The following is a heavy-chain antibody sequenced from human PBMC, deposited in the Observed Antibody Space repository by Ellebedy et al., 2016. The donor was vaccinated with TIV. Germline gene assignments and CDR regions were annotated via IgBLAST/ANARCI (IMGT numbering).Heavy chain of an antibody. CDR2: IGSRINKI. J-gene: IGHJ3*01. V-gene: IGHV3-48*02. Sequence: PGGSLRLSCAASEFTSSTYSMNWVRRAPGKGLEWVAYIGSRINKIYYADSVKGRFTISRDNAKNSLYLQMNSLRDEDTAVYYCARGGGERLRYAFDLWGQGTMVTVSS. D-gene: IGHD4-17*01. CDR3: ARGGGERLRYAFDL. CDR1: EFTSSTYS.